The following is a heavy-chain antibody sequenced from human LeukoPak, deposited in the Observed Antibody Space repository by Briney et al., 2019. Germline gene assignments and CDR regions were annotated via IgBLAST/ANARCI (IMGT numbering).Heavy chain of an antibody. CDR2: IIPIFGTA. D-gene: IGHD6-6*01. Sequence: ASVKVSCKASGGTFSSYAISWVRQAPGQGLEWMGGIIPIFGTANYAQKFQGRVTITADESTSTAYMDLSSLRSEDTAVYYCARGLSPTYSSSRSVDYWGQGTLVTVSS. CDR1: GGTFSSYA. CDR3: ARGLSPTYSSSRSVDY. V-gene: IGHV1-69*13. J-gene: IGHJ4*02.